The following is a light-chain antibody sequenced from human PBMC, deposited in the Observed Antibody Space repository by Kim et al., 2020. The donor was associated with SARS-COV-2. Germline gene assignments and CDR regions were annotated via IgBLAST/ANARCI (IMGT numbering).Light chain of an antibody. J-gene: IGLJ3*02. V-gene: IGLV1-44*01. CDR2: SNN. CDR1: SSNIGSNT. CDR3: AAWDDSLNGWV. Sequence: QSVLTQPPSASGTPGQRVTIPCSGSSSNIGSNTVNWYQQLPGTAPKLLIYSNNQRPSGVPDRFSGYKSGTSASLAISGLQSEDEADYYCAAWDDSLNGWVFGGGTQLTVL.